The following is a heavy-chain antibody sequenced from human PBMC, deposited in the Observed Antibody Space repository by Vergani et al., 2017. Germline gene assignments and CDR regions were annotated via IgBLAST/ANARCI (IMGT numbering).Heavy chain of an antibody. J-gene: IGHJ4*02. CDR1: GDSVISTDYH. V-gene: IGHV4-39*01. CDR2: MDYSGST. CDR3: ASKRGACRAAYCHSYDF. Sequence: QVQLQESGPGLVKPSETLSLPCTVSGDSVISTDYHWGWIRQPPGKGLEWIGSMDYSGSTSYNPSLESRIPIAFETPKNQFSLRLTSVTAADTAVYYCASKRGACRAAYCHSYDFWGPGTLVGVSS. D-gene: IGHD2-15*01.